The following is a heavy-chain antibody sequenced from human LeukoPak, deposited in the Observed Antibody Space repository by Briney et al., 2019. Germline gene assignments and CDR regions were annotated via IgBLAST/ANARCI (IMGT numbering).Heavy chain of an antibody. Sequence: PSETLSLTCTVSGGSISSYYWSWIRQPPGKGLEWIGYIYYSGSTNYNPSLKSRVTISVDTSKNQFSLKLSSVTAADTAVYYCARRRDGYITGAFDYLGPGNPGHRLL. D-gene: IGHD5-24*01. J-gene: IGHJ4*02. CDR1: GGSISSYY. V-gene: IGHV4-59*01. CDR3: ARRRDGYITGAFDY. CDR2: IYYSGST.